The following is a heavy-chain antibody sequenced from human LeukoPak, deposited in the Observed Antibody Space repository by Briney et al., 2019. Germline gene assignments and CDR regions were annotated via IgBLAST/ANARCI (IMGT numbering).Heavy chain of an antibody. CDR1: GGTFSSYA. D-gene: IGHD4-17*01. J-gene: IGHJ4*02. CDR2: IIPIFGTA. CDR3: ARVGDDYGDYAY. Sequence: ASVKVSCKASGGTFSSYAISWVRQAPGQGLEWVGRIIPIFGTANYAQKFQGRVTITTDESTSTAYMELSSLRSEDTAVYYCARVGDDYGDYAYWGQGTLVTVSS. V-gene: IGHV1-69*05.